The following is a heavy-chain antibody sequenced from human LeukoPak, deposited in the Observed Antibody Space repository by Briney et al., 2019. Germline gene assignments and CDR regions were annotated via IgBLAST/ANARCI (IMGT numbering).Heavy chain of an antibody. V-gene: IGHV4-34*01. Sequence: SETLSLTCAVYGGSFSGYYWSWIRQPPGKGLEWIGEINHSGSTNYNPSLKSRVTISVDTSKNQFSLKLSSVTAADTAVYYCAGEMATISYYYGMDVWGQGTTVTVSS. CDR3: AGEMATISYYYGMDV. D-gene: IGHD5-24*01. CDR2: INHSGST. J-gene: IGHJ6*02. CDR1: GGSFSGYY.